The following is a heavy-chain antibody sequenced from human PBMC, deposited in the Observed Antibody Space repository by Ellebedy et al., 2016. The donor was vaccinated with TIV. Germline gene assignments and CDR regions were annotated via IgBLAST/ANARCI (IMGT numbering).Heavy chain of an antibody. J-gene: IGHJ3*02. V-gene: IGHV4-38-2*01. CDR2: IYHSGST. D-gene: IGHD2/OR15-2a*01. Sequence: SETLSLTCAVSGYSISSGSYWGWIRQPPGEGLEWIGSIYHSGSTYYNPSLTRRVTISIDTSRNQFSLRLTSVTAADTAVYYCATFRNLDGFDIWGQGKMVTVSS. CDR3: ATFRNLDGFDI. CDR1: GYSISSGSY.